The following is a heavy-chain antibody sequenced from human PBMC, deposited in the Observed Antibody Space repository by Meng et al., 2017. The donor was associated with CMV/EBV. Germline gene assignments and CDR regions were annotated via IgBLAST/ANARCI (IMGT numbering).Heavy chain of an antibody. CDR2: IGSSSGYI. Sequence: GGSLRLSCAASGLTFSTYTMNWVRQAPGKGLEWVSSIGSSSGYIYYADSVKGRFTISRDNAKNSLYLQMNSLRAEDTAVYYCATGSDFSKEGDYFDYWGQGTLVTVSS. CDR3: ATGSDFSKEGDYFDY. CDR1: GLTFSTYT. V-gene: IGHV3-21*01. D-gene: IGHD4-11*01. J-gene: IGHJ4*02.